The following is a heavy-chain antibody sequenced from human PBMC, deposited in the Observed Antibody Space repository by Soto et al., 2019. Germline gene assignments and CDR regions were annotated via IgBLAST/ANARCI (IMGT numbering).Heavy chain of an antibody. CDR3: ARTSYCSSTSCPKGYWFDP. J-gene: IGHJ5*02. CDR2: IYYSGST. V-gene: IGHV4-31*03. Sequence: PSETLSLTCTVSGGSISSGGYYWSWIRQHPGKGLEWIGYIYYSGSTYYNPSLKSRVTISVDTSKNQFSLKLSSVTAADTAVYYCARTSYCSSTSCPKGYWFDPWGQGTLVTVS. D-gene: IGHD2-2*01. CDR1: GGSISSGGYY.